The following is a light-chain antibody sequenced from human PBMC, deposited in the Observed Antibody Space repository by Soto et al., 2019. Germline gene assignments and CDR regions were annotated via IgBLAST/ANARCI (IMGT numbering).Light chain of an antibody. J-gene: IGKJ1*01. CDR3: QQYGTSPWT. Sequence: EIVLTQSPGPLSLSPGERATLSCRASQSVSSSYLAWYQQKPGQAPRLLIYGASSRATGIPDRFSGSGSGTGFTLTISRLEPEDFAVYYCQQYGTSPWTFGRGTKVEIK. CDR2: GAS. CDR1: QSVSSSY. V-gene: IGKV3-20*01.